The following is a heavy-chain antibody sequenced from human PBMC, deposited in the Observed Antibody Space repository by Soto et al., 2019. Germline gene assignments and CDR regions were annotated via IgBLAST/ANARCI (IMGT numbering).Heavy chain of an antibody. CDR2: IWYDGSNK. V-gene: IGHV3-33*01. D-gene: IGHD5-12*01. J-gene: IGHJ4*02. CDR3: ARLYTWIMDY. CDR1: GFNFRNYG. Sequence: GGSLRLSCAASGFNFRNYGMHWVRQAPGKGLEWVAIIWYDGSNKYYADSVKGRFTISRDNSKNTLYLQIDSLRAEDTAVYYCARLYTWIMDYWGQGIMVTVSS.